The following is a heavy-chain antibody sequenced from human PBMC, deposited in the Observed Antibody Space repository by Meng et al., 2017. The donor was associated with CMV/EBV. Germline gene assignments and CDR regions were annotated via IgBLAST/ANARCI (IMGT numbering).Heavy chain of an antibody. D-gene: IGHD2-2*02. CDR3: AKVCSSTSCYTGDYYYYGMDV. Sequence: GESLKISCAVSGFTTDNYAMHWVRQAPGKGLEWVAFIRYDGSNKYYADSVKGRFTISRDNSKNTLYLQMNSLRAEDTAVYYCAKVCSSTSCYTGDYYYYGMDVWGQGTTVTVSS. J-gene: IGHJ6*02. CDR1: GFTTDNYA. CDR2: IRYDGSNK. V-gene: IGHV3-30*02.